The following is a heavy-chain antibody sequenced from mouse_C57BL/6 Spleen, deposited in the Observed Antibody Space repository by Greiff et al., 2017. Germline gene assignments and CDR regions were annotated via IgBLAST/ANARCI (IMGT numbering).Heavy chain of an antibody. Sequence: VQLQQPGAELVKPGASVKMSCKASGYTFTSYWITWVKQRPGQGLEWIGDIYPGSGSTNYNEKFKSKATLTVDTSSSTAYMQLSSLTSEDSAVYYCARGYDGYLYYFDYWGQGTTRTVSS. CDR3: ARGYDGYLYYFDY. V-gene: IGHV1-55*01. CDR1: GYTFTSYW. J-gene: IGHJ2*01. D-gene: IGHD2-3*01. CDR2: IYPGSGST.